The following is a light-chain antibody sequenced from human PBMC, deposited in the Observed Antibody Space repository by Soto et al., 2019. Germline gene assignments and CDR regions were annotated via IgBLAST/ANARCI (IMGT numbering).Light chain of an antibody. J-gene: IGKJ1*01. CDR1: QSVSSSY. CDR3: QQYGSSPPRT. Sequence: IVLTQSPGTLSLSPGERATLSCRASQSVSSSYLAWYQQKPGQAPRLLIYGASSRATGIPDRFSGSGSGTDFTLTISRLEPGDFAVYYCQQYGSSPPRTFGQGTKVEMK. CDR2: GAS. V-gene: IGKV3-20*01.